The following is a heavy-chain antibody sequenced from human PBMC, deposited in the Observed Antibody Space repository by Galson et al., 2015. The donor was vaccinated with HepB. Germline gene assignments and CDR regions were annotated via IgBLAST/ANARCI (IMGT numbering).Heavy chain of an antibody. D-gene: IGHD3-22*01. CDR3: ARAAYYDSSGYFRDAFDT. J-gene: IGHJ3*02. V-gene: IGHV3-53*04. CDR1: GFTVSTNY. Sequence: SLRLSCAASGFTVSTNYMSWVRQAPGKGLEWVSLIYSAGSTYYADSVKGRFTISRHNSKDTLYLQMNSLRTEDTAVYYCARAAYYDSSGYFRDAFDTWGQGTMVTVSS. CDR2: IYSAGST.